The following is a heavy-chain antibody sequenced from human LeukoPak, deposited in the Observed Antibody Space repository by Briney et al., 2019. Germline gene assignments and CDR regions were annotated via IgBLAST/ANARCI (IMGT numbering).Heavy chain of an antibody. J-gene: IGHJ4*02. CDR2: IYYSGST. CDR3: ARHEYSSGWYFFDY. Sequence: SETLFLTCTVSGGSISSSSYYWGWIRQPPGKGLEWIGSIYYSGSTYYNPSLKSRVTISVDTSKNQFSLKLSSVTAADTAVYYCARHEYSSGWYFFDYWGQGTLVTVSS. CDR1: GGSISSSSYY. D-gene: IGHD6-19*01. V-gene: IGHV4-39*01.